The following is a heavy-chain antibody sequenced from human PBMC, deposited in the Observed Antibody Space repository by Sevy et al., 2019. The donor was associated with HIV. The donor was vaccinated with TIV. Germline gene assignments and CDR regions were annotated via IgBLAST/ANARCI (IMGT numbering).Heavy chain of an antibody. J-gene: IGHJ4*02. CDR3: AKGDPNYLYDDVAASYRPPFDY. CDR1: GFTFSSYG. Sequence: GGSLRLSCAASGFTFSSYGMHWVRQAPGKGLEWVAVISYDGSNKYYADSVKGRFTISRDNSKNTLYLQMNSLRAEDTAVYYCAKGDPNYLYDDVAASYRPPFDYWGQGTLVTASS. CDR2: ISYDGSNK. D-gene: IGHD3-16*02. V-gene: IGHV3-30*18.